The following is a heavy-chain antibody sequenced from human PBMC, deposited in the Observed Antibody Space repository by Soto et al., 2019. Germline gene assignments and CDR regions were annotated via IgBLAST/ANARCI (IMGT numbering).Heavy chain of an antibody. V-gene: IGHV1-2*04. Sequence: ASVKVSCKASGYTFTGYYMHWVRQAPGQGLEWMGWINPNSGGTNYAQKFQGWVTMTRDTSISTAYMELSRLRSDDTALYYCARDRGFYGDYESSWFDPWGQGTLVTVS. J-gene: IGHJ5*02. CDR3: ARDRGFYGDYESSWFDP. D-gene: IGHD4-17*01. CDR2: INPNSGGT. CDR1: GYTFTGYY.